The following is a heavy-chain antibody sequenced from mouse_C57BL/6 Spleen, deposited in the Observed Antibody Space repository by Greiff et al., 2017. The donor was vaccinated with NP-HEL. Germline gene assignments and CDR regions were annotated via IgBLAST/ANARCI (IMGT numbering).Heavy chain of an antibody. CDR1: GYNFTSYW. Sequence: VQLQQPGAELVKPGASVKMSCKASGYNFTSYWITWVKQRPGQGLEWIGDIYPGSGSTNYNEKFKSKATLTVDTSSNTAYMQLSSLTSEDSAVYYSARRPGGPDYWGQGTTLTVSS. J-gene: IGHJ2*01. V-gene: IGHV1-55*01. CDR3: ARRPGGPDY. CDR2: IYPGSGST.